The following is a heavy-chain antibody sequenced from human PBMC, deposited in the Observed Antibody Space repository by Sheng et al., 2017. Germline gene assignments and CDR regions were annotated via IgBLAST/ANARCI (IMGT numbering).Heavy chain of an antibody. Sequence: QVQLVESGGGVVQPGRSLRLSCAASGFTFSSYGMHWVRQAPGKGLEWVAVISYDGSNKYYADSVKGRFTISRDNSKNTLYLQMNSLRAEDTAVYYCAKVEYGDYRGAFDIVGPR. CDR2: ISYDGSNK. D-gene: IGHD4-17*01. V-gene: IGHV3-30*18. J-gene: IGHJ3*02. CDR3: AKVEYGDYRGAFDI. CDR1: GFTFSSYG.